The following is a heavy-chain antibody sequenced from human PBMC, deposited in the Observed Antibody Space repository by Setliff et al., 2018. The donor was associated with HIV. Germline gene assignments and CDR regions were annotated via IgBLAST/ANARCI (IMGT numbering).Heavy chain of an antibody. CDR1: NYSINSGYY. CDR3: ARQSITIFGVVISGFDP. CDR2: IYHSGST. D-gene: IGHD3-3*01. Sequence: LSLTCAVSNYSINSGYYWGWIRQPPGKGLEWIGSIYHSGSTYYNPSLKSRVTISVDTSKNQVSLRLTSVTAADTAVYYCARQSITIFGVVISGFDPWGQRTLVTVSS. J-gene: IGHJ5*02. V-gene: IGHV4-38-2*01.